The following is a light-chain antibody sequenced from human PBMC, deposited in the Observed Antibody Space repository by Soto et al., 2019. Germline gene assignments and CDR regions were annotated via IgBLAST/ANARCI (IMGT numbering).Light chain of an antibody. CDR3: QQYNSYWT. CDR2: KAS. CDR1: QSISSW. Sequence: DIQMTQSPSTLSASVGDRVTITCRASQSISSWLAWYQQKPGKAPKLLIYKASSLESGVPSRFSGSESGTVFTLTSSSLQPDDFATYYCQQYNSYWTFGQGTKVEIK. V-gene: IGKV1-5*03. J-gene: IGKJ1*01.